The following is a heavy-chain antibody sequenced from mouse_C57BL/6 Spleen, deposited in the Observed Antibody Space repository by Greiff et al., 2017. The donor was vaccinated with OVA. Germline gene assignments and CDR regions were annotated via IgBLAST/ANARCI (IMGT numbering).Heavy chain of an antibody. J-gene: IGHJ4*01. V-gene: IGHV1-64*01. CDR1: GYTFTSYW. Sequence: QVQLKQPGAELVKPGASVKLSCKASGYTFTSYWMHWVKQRPGQGLEWIGMIHPNSGSTNYNEKFKSKATLTVDKSSSTAYMQLSSLTSEDSAVYYCARSKQAYAMDYWGQGTSVTVSS. D-gene: IGHD3-2*02. CDR3: ARSKQAYAMDY. CDR2: IHPNSGST.